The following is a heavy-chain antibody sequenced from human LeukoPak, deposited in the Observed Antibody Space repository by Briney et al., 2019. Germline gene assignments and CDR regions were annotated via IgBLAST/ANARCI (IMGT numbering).Heavy chain of an antibody. J-gene: IGHJ5*02. CDR3: ARDPRGIVGANHNWFDP. D-gene: IGHD1-26*01. V-gene: IGHV4-4*07. Sequence: PSETLSLTCTVSGGSISSYYWSWVRQPAGKGLEWIGRIYASGSTNYNPSLKSRVTMSVDTSKSQFSLKLISVTAADTAVYYCARDPRGIVGANHNWFDPWGQGTLVTVSS. CDR2: IYASGST. CDR1: GGSISSYY.